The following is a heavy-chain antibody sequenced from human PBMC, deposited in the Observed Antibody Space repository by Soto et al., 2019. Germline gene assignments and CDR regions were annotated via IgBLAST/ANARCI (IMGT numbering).Heavy chain of an antibody. Sequence: QVQLVQSGAEVKKPGSSVKVSCKASGGTFSSYTISWVRQAPGQGLEWMGRINPILGIANYAQNSQGRVTITADKSTSTAEMEPGSLRSEDRAVYYCARDNKAVADDAFDIWGQGTMVTVSS. V-gene: IGHV1-69*08. J-gene: IGHJ3*02. CDR3: ARDNKAVADDAFDI. CDR2: INPILGIA. CDR1: GGTFSSYT. D-gene: IGHD6-19*01.